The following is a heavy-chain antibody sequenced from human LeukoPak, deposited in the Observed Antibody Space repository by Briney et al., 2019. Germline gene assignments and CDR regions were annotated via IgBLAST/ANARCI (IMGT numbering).Heavy chain of an antibody. CDR3: VKRTMSAFDQ. CDR1: GFPFSTYA. CDR2: ISGKGNGT. V-gene: IGHV3-23*01. J-gene: IGHJ4*02. Sequence: TGGSLRLSCAASGFPFSTYAMNWVRQDPDKGLEWIAGISGKGNGTYYADSVKGRFTISRDNSKNTLFLQMISLRREDTATYWCVKRTMSAFDQWGQGILVTVSS.